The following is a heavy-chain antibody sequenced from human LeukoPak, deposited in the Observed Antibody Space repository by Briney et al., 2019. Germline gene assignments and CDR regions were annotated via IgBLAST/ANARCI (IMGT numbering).Heavy chain of an antibody. V-gene: IGHV3-7*01. D-gene: IGHD7-27*01. CDR3: ARHVGISF. CDR1: GFTFSGAW. J-gene: IGHJ4*02. CDR2: IREDGTEK. Sequence: GGSLRLSCTASGFTFSGAWMTWVRQAPGKGLEWVANIREDGTEKNYVDSVRGRFTISRDNAKNSLFLQMSNLRDDDTAIYYCARHVGISFWGQGTLVTVSS.